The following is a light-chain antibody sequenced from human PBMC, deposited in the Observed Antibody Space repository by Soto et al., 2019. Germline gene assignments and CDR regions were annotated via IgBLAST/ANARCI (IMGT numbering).Light chain of an antibody. J-gene: IGKJ4*01. Sequence: EIVSTQSPAILSVSPGERATLSCRASQSISRSLAWYQQKPGQAPRLLISDASTRATGIPARFSGSGSGTEFTLTISSLQSEDFAVYYCQQYNNWPPLTFGGGTKVDIK. CDR2: DAS. CDR1: QSISRS. CDR3: QQYNNWPPLT. V-gene: IGKV3-15*01.